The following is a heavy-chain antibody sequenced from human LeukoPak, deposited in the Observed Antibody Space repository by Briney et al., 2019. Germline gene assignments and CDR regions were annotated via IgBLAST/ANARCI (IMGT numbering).Heavy chain of an antibody. CDR1: GGSISSYY. CDR2: IYYSGST. J-gene: IGHJ4*02. D-gene: IGHD5-12*01. V-gene: IGHV4-59*01. Sequence: SETLSLTCTVSGGSISSYYWSWIRQPPRKGLEWIGYIYYSGSTNYNPSLKSRVTISVDTSKNQFSLKLSSVTAADTAVYYCARAGVATITVDYWGQGTLVTVSS. CDR3: ARAGVATITVDY.